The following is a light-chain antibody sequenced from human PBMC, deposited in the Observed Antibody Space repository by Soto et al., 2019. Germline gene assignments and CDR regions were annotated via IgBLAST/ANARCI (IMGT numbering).Light chain of an antibody. J-gene: IGKJ1*01. Sequence: EIVMTQSPAPLSVSPGERATLSCWSSQSVSSNLAWYQQLPGQTPRLLIYGASTRATGVPARFSGSGSGTEFTLTISSLQSEDFAVYYCLHYNNWPRWTFGQGTKVDIK. CDR2: GAS. CDR1: QSVSSN. V-gene: IGKV3-15*01. CDR3: LHYNNWPRWT.